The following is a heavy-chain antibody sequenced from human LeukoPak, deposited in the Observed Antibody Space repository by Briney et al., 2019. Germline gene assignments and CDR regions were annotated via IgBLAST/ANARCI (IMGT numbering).Heavy chain of an antibody. V-gene: IGHV1-8*01. Sequence: SVKVSCKASGYTFTSYDMNLVRQATGQPLEWMGWMNPNSGNTGYAQKFQGRVTMTRNTSISTAYMELSSLRSEDTAVYYCARGYYDSSGYYYAYCFDYWGQGTLVTVSS. J-gene: IGHJ4*02. CDR2: MNPNSGNT. CDR1: GYTFTSYD. D-gene: IGHD3-22*01. CDR3: ARGYYDSSGYYYAYCFDY.